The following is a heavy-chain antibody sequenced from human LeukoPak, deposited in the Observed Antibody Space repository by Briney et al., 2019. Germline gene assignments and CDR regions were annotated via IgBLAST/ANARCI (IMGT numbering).Heavy chain of an antibody. Sequence: GGTLRLSCAASGFTFSSYSMNWVRQAPGKGLEWVTFIRFDGGKKNYADSVKGRFTISRDNSKNTLYLQINSLRAEDTAVYYCAKDSYDTSIWGQGTLVTVSA. J-gene: IGHJ4*02. V-gene: IGHV3-30*02. CDR2: IRFDGGKK. CDR3: AKDSYDTSI. D-gene: IGHD3-22*01. CDR1: GFTFSSYS.